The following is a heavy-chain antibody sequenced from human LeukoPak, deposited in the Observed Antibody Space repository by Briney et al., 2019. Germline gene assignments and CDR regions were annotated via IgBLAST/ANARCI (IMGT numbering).Heavy chain of an antibody. CDR2: ISSSSSYI. J-gene: IGHJ4*02. D-gene: IGHD1-26*01. Sequence: GGSLRLSCAASGFTFSSYSMNWVRQAPGKGLEWVSAISSSSSYIYYADSVKGRFTISRDNAKNSPYLQMNSLRAEDTAVYYCARSVVGATAACYWGQGTLVTVSS. V-gene: IGHV3-21*01. CDR3: ARSVVGATAACY. CDR1: GFTFSSYS.